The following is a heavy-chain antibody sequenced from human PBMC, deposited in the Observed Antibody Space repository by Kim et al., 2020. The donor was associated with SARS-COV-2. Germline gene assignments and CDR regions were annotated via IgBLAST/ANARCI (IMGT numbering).Heavy chain of an antibody. J-gene: IGHJ6*03. CDR3: AKGRGWYMDV. CDR2: TT. Sequence: TTYYVESVKGRLTSSRDNAKNMMNLQMNSLRAEDTAVYYCAKGRGWYMDVWGKGTMVTVSS. V-gene: IGHV3-23*05.